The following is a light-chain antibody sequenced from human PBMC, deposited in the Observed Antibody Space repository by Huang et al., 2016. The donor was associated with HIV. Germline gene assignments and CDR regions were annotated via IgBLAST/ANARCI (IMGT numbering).Light chain of an antibody. CDR3: HQYGSPPFT. V-gene: IGKV3-20*01. CDR1: QSISSRS. J-gene: IGKJ3*01. CDR2: VAS. Sequence: EIVLTQSPGTLSLSPGERATLSCSARQSISSRSLAWYLQKPGQAPTLLIHVASTSATDIPDRFSGSGSGTDFTLTISRLEPEDFAVYYCHQYGSPPFTFGPGTKVDIK.